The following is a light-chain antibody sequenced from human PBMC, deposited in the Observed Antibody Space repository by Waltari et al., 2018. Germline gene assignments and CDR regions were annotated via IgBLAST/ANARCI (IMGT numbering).Light chain of an antibody. CDR1: QSIITY. CDR3: QQSYGTPYT. CDR2: GAS. Sequence: DIQMTQSPSSLSASVGDRVNITCRASQSIITYLIWYQQEPGKAPKVLVYGASSLESGVPSRFSGSGSGTDFTLAISSLQPEDFATYYCQQSYGTPYTFGQGTKLDI. V-gene: IGKV1-39*01. J-gene: IGKJ2*01.